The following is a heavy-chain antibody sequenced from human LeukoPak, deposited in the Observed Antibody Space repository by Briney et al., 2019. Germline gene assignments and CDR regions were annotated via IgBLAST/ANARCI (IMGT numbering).Heavy chain of an antibody. Sequence: GGSLRLSCAASGFTFSSYEMNCVRQAPGKGLEWGSYISSSGSTIYYADSVKGRFTISRDNAKNSLYLQMNSLRAEDTAVYYCARSFRRSNAFDIWGQGTMVTVSS. J-gene: IGHJ3*02. D-gene: IGHD2-15*01. V-gene: IGHV3-48*03. CDR1: GFTFSSYE. CDR3: ARSFRRSNAFDI. CDR2: ISSSGSTI.